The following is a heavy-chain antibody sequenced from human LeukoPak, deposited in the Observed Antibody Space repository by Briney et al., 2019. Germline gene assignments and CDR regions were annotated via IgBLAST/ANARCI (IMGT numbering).Heavy chain of an antibody. CDR3: ARAGYSSSWATLDY. CDR2: VHPSEGT. Sequence: SGTLSLTCAVSGGSVSHSNWWTWVRQSPGKGLEWIGEVHPSEGTNYNPSLKSRVTISVDTSKNQFSLKLSSVTAADTAVYYCARAGYSSSWATLDYWGQGTLVTVSS. D-gene: IGHD6-13*01. J-gene: IGHJ4*02. V-gene: IGHV4-4*02. CDR1: GGSVSHSNW.